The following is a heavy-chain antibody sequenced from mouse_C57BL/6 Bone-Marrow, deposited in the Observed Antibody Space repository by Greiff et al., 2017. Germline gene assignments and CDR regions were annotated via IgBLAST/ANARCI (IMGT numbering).Heavy chain of an antibody. CDR3: ARDELRHFDY. CDR1: GYSLTSGYY. CDR2: LSYGGSN. D-gene: IGHD2-12*01. J-gene: IGHJ2*01. Sequence: VSGPGLVQPSQSLSLTCSFTGYSLTSGYYWNWFLQFPGKKLLWLVYLSYGGSNNYNPPLKKRRSITRDKSKNQFLLKLNSVTTEDTATYYCARDELRHFDYWGQGTTLTVSS. V-gene: IGHV3-6*01.